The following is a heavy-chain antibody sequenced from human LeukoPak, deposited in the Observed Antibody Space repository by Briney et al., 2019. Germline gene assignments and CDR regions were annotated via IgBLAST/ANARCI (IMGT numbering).Heavy chain of an antibody. CDR1: GGSISSYY. CDR3: ARHTAAASWFDP. D-gene: IGHD6-13*01. V-gene: IGHV4-59*08. Sequence: SSETLSLTCTVSGGSISSYYWSWIRQPPGKGLEWIGYIYYSGSTNYNPSLKSRVTISVDTSKNQFSLKLSSVTAADTAVYYCARHTAAASWFDPWGQGTLVTVSS. CDR2: IYYSGST. J-gene: IGHJ5*02.